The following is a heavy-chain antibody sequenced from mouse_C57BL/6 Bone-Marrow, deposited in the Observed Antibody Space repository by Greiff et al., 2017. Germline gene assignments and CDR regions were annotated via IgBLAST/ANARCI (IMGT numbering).Heavy chain of an antibody. CDR3: ARGSNYDWFAY. V-gene: IGHV1-84*01. J-gene: IGHJ3*01. CDR1: GYTFTDYY. CDR2: IYPGSGNT. Sequence: VQGVESGPELVKPGASVKISCKASGYTFTDYYINWVKQRPGQGLEWIGWIYPGSGNTKYNEKFKGKATLTVDTSSSTAYMQLSSLTSEDAAVYFCARGSNYDWFAYWGQGTLVTVSA. D-gene: IGHD2-5*01.